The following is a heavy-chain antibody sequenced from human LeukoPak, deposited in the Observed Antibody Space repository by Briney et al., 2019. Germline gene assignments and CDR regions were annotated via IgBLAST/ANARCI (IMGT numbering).Heavy chain of an antibody. Sequence: GGSLRLSCVGSGFIYGNYWMHWVRQAPGKGLEWVASVMQDGREKHYVDSVKGRFTISRDNAKNSLYLQMNSLRAEDTAVYYCARENTGFSDYYFGMDVWGQGTTVTVSS. J-gene: IGHJ6*02. CDR2: VMQDGREK. D-gene: IGHD2-8*02. CDR3: ARENTGFSDYYFGMDV. V-gene: IGHV3-7*01. CDR1: GFIYGNYW.